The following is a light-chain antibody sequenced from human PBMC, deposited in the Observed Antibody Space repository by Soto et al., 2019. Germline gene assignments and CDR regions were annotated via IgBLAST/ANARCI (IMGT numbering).Light chain of an antibody. J-gene: IGKJ4*01. V-gene: IGKV3-20*01. Sequence: EIVLTQSPGTLSLSPGERATLSCRASQSVSSSYIVWHQQKPGQAPSLLIYDASSRATGIPDRFSGSGSGTDFTLTISRLEPEDFAVYYCQQYGSSPLTFGGGTKVEIK. CDR3: QQYGSSPLT. CDR1: QSVSSSY. CDR2: DAS.